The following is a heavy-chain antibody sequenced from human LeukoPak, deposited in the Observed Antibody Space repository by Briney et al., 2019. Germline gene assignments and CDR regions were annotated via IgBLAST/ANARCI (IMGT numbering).Heavy chain of an antibody. CDR3: ARVATIHAFDI. Sequence: GASVKVSCKASGYTFTAYYLHWVRQAPGQGLEWMGWINPNSGATNYAQKFQGRVTMTRDMSISTAYMELSRLRFDDTAVYYCARVATIHAFDIWGQGTMVTVSS. D-gene: IGHD5-12*01. J-gene: IGHJ3*02. CDR1: GYTFTAYY. CDR2: INPNSGAT. V-gene: IGHV1-2*02.